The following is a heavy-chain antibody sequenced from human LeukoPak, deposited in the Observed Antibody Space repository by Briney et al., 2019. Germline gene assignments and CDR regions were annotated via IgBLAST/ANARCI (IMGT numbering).Heavy chain of an antibody. D-gene: IGHD4-17*01. CDR3: ARGSPGDYGGYYFDY. CDR1: DGSISTYY. CDR2: IYHSGST. Sequence: SETLSLTCTVSDGSISTYYWSWIRRPPGKRLEWIGYIYHSGSTNYSPSLKSRVTISLDTSKNHFSLNLSSMTAADTAVYYCARGSPGDYGGYYFDYWGQGTLVTVSS. V-gene: IGHV4-59*01. J-gene: IGHJ4*02.